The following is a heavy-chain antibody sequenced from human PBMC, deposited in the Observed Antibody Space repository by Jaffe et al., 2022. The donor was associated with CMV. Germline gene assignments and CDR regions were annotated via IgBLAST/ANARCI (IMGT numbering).Heavy chain of an antibody. CDR2: ISSGASIM. J-gene: IGHJ4*02. CDR3: AREGCSGGSCYD. D-gene: IGHD2-15*01. Sequence: EVQLVESGGDLVQPGGSLRLSCAASGFTFSSYEMNWVRQAPGKGLEWVSYISSGASIMYYADSVKGRFTISRDNAKNSLYLQMNSLTVEDTAVYYCAREGCSGGSCYDWGQGTLVTVSS. CDR1: GFTFSSYE. V-gene: IGHV3-48*03.